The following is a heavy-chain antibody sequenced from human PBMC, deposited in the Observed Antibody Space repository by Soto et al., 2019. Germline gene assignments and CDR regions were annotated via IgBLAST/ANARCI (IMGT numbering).Heavy chain of an antibody. V-gene: IGHV5-10-1*01. D-gene: IGHD6-13*01. CDR2: IDPSDSYT. CDR1: GYSFTRYW. Sequence: GESLKISCKGSGYSFTRYWINWVRQMPGKGLEWMGRIDPSDSYTNYSPSFQGHVTISADKSISTAYLQWSSLKASDTAIYYCTRLDIAAAGTFDDYWGQGTLVTVS. J-gene: IGHJ4*02. CDR3: TRLDIAAAGTFDDY.